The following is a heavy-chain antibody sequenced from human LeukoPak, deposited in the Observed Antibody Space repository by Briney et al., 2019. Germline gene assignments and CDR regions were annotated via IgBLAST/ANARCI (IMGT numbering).Heavy chain of an antibody. CDR2: INTNTGNP. V-gene: IGHV7-4-1*02. CDR3: ARDVRIAAAGRGVDY. J-gene: IGHJ4*02. CDR1: GYTFTSYA. Sequence: ASVKVSCKASGYTFTSYAMNWVRQAPGQGLEWMGWINTNTGNPTYAQGSTGRFVFSLDTSVSTAYLQISSLKAEDTAVYYCARDVRIAAAGRGVDYWGQGTLVTVSS. D-gene: IGHD6-13*01.